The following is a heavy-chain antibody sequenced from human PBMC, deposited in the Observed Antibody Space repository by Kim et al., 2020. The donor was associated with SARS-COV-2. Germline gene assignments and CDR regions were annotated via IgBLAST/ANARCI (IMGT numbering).Heavy chain of an antibody. V-gene: IGHV3-11*06. D-gene: IGHD3-22*01. J-gene: IGHJ4*02. CDR3: ARAGHYDSNGYLRDFDY. Sequence: SVKGRFTISRDNATTSLLLQMSSLRADDTAVYYCARAGHYDSNGYLRDFDYWGQGTLVTVSS.